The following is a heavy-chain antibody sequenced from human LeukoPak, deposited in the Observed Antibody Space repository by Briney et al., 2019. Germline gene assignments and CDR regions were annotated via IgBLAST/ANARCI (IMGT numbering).Heavy chain of an antibody. CDR1: GYTFTSYD. V-gene: IGHV1-8*01. CDR3: ARGPPNWGYDY. Sequence: ASVKVSCKASGYTFTSYDFNWVRQATGQRPEWMGWMSPNSGDTGHAQKFQDRVTMTRNTSISTAYMELSSLRSDDTAVYYCARGPPNWGYDYWGPGTLVTVSS. J-gene: IGHJ4*02. D-gene: IGHD7-27*01. CDR2: MSPNSGDT.